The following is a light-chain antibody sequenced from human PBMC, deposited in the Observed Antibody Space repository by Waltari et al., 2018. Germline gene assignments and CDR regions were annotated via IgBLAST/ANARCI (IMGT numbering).Light chain of an antibody. CDR3: QQYSSWPPLT. CDR2: GAS. J-gene: IGKJ4*01. CDR1: QSVSSY. Sequence: EIVMTQSPATLSVSPGERATLSCRASQSVSSYLDWYQQRPGQTPRLLIYGASARATGIPARFSGSGSGTEFTLTISSLQSEDFAVYYCQQYSSWPPLTFGGGTKVEIK. V-gene: IGKV3-15*01.